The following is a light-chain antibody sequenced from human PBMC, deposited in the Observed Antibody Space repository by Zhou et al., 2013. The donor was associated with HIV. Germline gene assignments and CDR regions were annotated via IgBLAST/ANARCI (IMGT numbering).Light chain of an antibody. V-gene: IGKV3-20*01. CDR3: QQYGSPFT. CDR2: GAS. J-gene: IGKJ4*01. CDR1: QSVSSY. Sequence: EVLLTQSPATLSLSPGERATLSCRASQSVSSYLAWYQQKPGQAPRLLIYGASSRATGIPDRFSGSGSGTDFTLTISRLEPEDFAVYYCQQYGSPFTFGGGTRWRSN.